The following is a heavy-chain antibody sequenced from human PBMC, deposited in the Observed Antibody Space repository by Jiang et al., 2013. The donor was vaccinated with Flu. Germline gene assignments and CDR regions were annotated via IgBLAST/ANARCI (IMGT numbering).Heavy chain of an antibody. D-gene: IGHD3-10*01. CDR2: INHSGST. CDR3: AREYTAMVRGIDY. Sequence: LLKPSETLSLTCAVYGGSFSGYYWSWIRQPPGKGLEWIGEINHSGSTNYNPSLKSRVTISVDTSKNQFSLKLSSVTAADTAVYYCAREYTAMVRGIDYWGQGTLVTVSS. J-gene: IGHJ4*02. V-gene: IGHV4-34*01. CDR1: GGSFSGYY.